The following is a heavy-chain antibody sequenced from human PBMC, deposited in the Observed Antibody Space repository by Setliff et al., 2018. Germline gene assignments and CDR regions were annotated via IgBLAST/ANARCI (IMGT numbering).Heavy chain of an antibody. Sequence: ASVKVSCKASGNTFTGYYIHWLRQAPGQGLEWMGCINPNSGDTTFAQKFQGRVTITRDTSISTAYMELSRLRSDDTAVYYCARDWTSGYSSGWSRGWFDPWGQGTLVTVSS. CDR1: GNTFTGYY. CDR3: ARDWTSGYSSGWSRGWFDP. V-gene: IGHV1-2*02. CDR2: INPNSGDT. D-gene: IGHD6-19*01. J-gene: IGHJ5*02.